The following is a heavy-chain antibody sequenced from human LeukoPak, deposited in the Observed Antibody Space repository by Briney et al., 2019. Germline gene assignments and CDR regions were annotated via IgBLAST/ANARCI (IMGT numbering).Heavy chain of an antibody. Sequence: PGGSLRLSCAASGFTFSSYSMNWVRQAPGKGLEWVSYISSSSSTIYYADSVKGRFTISRDNAKNSLYLQMNCLRDEDTAVYYCASGPPFLKYFEYWGQGTLVTVSS. J-gene: IGHJ4*02. CDR3: ASGPPFLKYFEY. CDR1: GFTFSSYS. CDR2: ISSSSSTI. V-gene: IGHV3-48*02. D-gene: IGHD3-3*01.